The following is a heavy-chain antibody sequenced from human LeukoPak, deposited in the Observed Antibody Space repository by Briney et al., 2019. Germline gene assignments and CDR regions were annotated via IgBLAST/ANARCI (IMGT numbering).Heavy chain of an antibody. Sequence: VASVTVSCKASGYTFTSYDINWVRQATGQGLEWMGWMNPNSGNTGYAQKFQGRVTITRNTSISTAYMELSSLRSEDTAVYYCARGPRHYASTSCYRFDPWGQGTLVTVSS. CDR1: GYTFTSYD. J-gene: IGHJ5*02. CDR3: ARGPRHYASTSCYRFDP. V-gene: IGHV1-8*03. D-gene: IGHD2-2*02. CDR2: MNPNSGNT.